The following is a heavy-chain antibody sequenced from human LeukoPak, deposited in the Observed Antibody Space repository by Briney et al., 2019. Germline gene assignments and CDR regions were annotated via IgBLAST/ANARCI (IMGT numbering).Heavy chain of an antibody. CDR3: ARDGSYYDSSGYYSPYAFDI. V-gene: IGHV4-31*03. CDR2: IYYSGST. Sequence: SQTLSLTCTVSGGSISSGGYYWSWIRQHPGKGLEWIGYIYYSGSTYYNPSLKSRVTISVDTSKNQFSLKLSSVTAADTAVYYCARDGSYYDSSGYYSPYAFDIWGQGTMVTVSS. CDR1: GGSISSGGYY. J-gene: IGHJ3*02. D-gene: IGHD3-22*01.